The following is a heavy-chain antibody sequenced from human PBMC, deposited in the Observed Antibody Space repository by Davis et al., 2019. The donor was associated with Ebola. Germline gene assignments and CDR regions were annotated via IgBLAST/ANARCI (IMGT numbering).Heavy chain of an antibody. V-gene: IGHV3-23*01. D-gene: IGHD6-13*01. J-gene: IGHJ4*02. CDR1: GFTFSSYA. Sequence: GESLKISCAASGFTFSSYAMSWVRQAPGKGLEWVSAISGSGGSTYYADSVKGRFTISRDNSKNTLYLQMNSLRAKDTAVYYCAKAPYSSSWDPFDYWGQGTLVTVSS. CDR3: AKAPYSSSWDPFDY. CDR2: ISGSGGST.